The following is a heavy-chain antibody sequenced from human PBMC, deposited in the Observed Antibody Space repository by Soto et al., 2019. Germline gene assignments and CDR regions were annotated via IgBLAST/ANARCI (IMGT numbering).Heavy chain of an antibody. CDR2: ISGSGGST. CDR1: GFTFSIFA. D-gene: IGHD7-27*01. J-gene: IGHJ4*02. V-gene: IGHV3-23*01. CDR3: AKEVSLGSTVDLGY. Sequence: GGSLRLSCAASGFTFSIFAMSWVRQSPGKGLEWVSTISGSGGSTYYADAVEGRFTISRDDSMGTLYLQMKSLRVEDTAIYYCAKEVSLGSTVDLGYWGQGALVTVSS.